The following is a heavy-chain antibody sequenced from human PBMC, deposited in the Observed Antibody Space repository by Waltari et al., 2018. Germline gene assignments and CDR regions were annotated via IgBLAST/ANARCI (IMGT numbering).Heavy chain of an antibody. CDR3: ARGGVGRDSGHGVGMDV. J-gene: IGHJ6*02. D-gene: IGHD2-8*01. CDR2: TYYRSKWYN. CDR1: GASVSSHSAA. Sequence: QVQLQQSGPGLVKPSQTLSLTCAISGASVSSHSAAWNWIRQSPSRGLEWLGRTYYRSKWYNDYAVSVKSRITINPDTSKNQFSLQLNSVTPEDTAVYYCARGGVGRDSGHGVGMDVWGQGTTVTVSS. V-gene: IGHV6-1*01.